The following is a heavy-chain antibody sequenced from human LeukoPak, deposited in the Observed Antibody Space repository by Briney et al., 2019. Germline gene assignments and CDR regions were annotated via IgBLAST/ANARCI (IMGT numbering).Heavy chain of an antibody. CDR2: IRYDGSDK. CDR1: GFIFTDYG. V-gene: IGHV3-30*02. CDR3: AKEGTASRASDLDH. D-gene: IGHD1/OR15-1a*01. J-gene: IGHJ4*02. Sequence: GGSLRLSCAASGFIFTDYGMHWVRQAPGKGLEWLTFIRYDGSDKYYADSVKGRFTISRDNSKNTLYLQMNSLTSEDTAGYYCAKEGTASRASDLDHWGQGILVTVSS.